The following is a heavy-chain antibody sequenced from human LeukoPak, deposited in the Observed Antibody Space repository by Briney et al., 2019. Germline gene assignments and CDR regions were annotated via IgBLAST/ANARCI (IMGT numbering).Heavy chain of an antibody. V-gene: IGHV1-46*01. CDR2: INPSGGST. J-gene: IGHJ4*02. CDR1: GYTFTNYY. CDR3: ARGIGLDDY. Sequence: GASVKVSCKASGYTFTNYYIHWERQAPGQGLEWMGIINPSGGSTNYGQKFQGRVTMTRDTSTSTVYMELSSLTSEDTAVYYCARGIGLDDYWGQGTLVTVSS. D-gene: IGHD6-19*01.